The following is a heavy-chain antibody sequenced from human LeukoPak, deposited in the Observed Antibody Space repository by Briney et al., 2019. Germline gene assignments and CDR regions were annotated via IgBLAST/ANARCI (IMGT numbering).Heavy chain of an antibody. CDR3: ARDGAAVAGTHYYGMDV. J-gene: IGHJ6*02. V-gene: IGHV1-18*01. D-gene: IGHD6-19*01. CDR1: GYTFTSYG. CDR2: ISAYNGNT. Sequence: GASVKVSCKASGYTFTSYGISWVRQAPGQGLEWMGWISAYNGNTNYAQKFQGRVTMTRNTSISTAYMELSSLRSEDTAVYYCARDGAAVAGTHYYGMDVWGQGTTVTVSS.